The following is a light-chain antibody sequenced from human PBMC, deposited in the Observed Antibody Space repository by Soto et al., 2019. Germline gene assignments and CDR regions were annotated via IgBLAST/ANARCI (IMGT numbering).Light chain of an antibody. J-gene: IGKJ4*01. Sequence: EIVLTQSPGTLSLSPGERATLSCRASQSVSSSYLAWYQQKPGQAPRLLIYGASSRATGIPDRFSGSGPGTDFTLTISRLEPEDFAVYYCQQYGSSALTFGGGTKVDI. CDR2: GAS. CDR1: QSVSSSY. V-gene: IGKV3-20*01. CDR3: QQYGSSALT.